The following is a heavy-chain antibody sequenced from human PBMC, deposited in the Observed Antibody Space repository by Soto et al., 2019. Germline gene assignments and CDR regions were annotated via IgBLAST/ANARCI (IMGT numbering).Heavy chain of an antibody. D-gene: IGHD3-10*01. CDR3: ARDSPITMVRGVIIMAFDI. J-gene: IGHJ3*02. CDR2: INAGNGNT. CDR1: GYTFTSYA. V-gene: IGHV1-3*01. Sequence: ASVKVSCKASGYTFTSYAMHWVRQAPGQRLEWMGWINAGNGNTKYSQKFQGRVTITRDTSASTAYMELSSLRSEDTAMYYCARDSPITMVRGVIIMAFDIWGQGTMVTVSS.